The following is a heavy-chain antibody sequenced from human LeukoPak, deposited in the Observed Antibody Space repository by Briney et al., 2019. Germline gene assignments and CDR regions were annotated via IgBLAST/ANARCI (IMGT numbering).Heavy chain of an antibody. Sequence: PGGSLRLSCSASGFTFSRREMAWVRQAPGKGLEWVSYLSYNAKTVLHADSVNGRFTISRYNAKNSLYLQMDSLRVEDNAFYFCARASYTGFDLHFVRWGQGTLVTVSS. V-gene: IGHV3-48*03. CDR3: ARASYTGFDLHFVR. CDR1: GFTFSRRE. J-gene: IGHJ4*02. D-gene: IGHD5-12*01. CDR2: LSYNAKTV.